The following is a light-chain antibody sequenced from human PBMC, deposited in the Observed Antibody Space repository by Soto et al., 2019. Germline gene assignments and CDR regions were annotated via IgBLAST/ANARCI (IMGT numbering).Light chain of an antibody. Sequence: EIVMTQSPATLSVSPGERATLSCRASQSVSTNLVWYQQKPGQAPRLLIYGASTSATGVPGRFSGTGSGTEFTLTISSLQSEDSAVYYCQQYNHWWTFGQGTKVEI. CDR1: QSVSTN. CDR3: QQYNHWWT. V-gene: IGKV3-15*01. J-gene: IGKJ1*01. CDR2: GAS.